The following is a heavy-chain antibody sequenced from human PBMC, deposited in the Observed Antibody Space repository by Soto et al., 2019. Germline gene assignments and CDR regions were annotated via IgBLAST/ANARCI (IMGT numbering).Heavy chain of an antibody. D-gene: IGHD7-27*01. CDR2: ISYSGST. J-gene: IGHJ3*02. CDR1: GGSISSYY. CDR3: AATGGGIDI. V-gene: IGHV4-59*01. Sequence: SETLSLTCTASGGSISSYYWSWIRQPPGKGLEWIGDISYSGSTNYNPSLKSRLTISVDTSKNQFSLKLSSVTAADTAVYYCAATGGGIDIWGQGTMVTVSS.